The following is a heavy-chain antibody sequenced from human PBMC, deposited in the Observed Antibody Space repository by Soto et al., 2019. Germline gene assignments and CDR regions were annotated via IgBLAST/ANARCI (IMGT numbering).Heavy chain of an antibody. V-gene: IGHV4-59*01. CDR1: GGSISSYY. CDR3: ARERYYGMDV. Sequence: SETLSLTCTVSGGSISSYYWSRIRQPPGKGLEWIGNIYYSGSTNYYPSLKSRVTISVDTSKNQFSLKLSSVTAADTAVYYCARERYYGMDVWGQGTTVTVS. J-gene: IGHJ6*02. CDR2: IYYSGST.